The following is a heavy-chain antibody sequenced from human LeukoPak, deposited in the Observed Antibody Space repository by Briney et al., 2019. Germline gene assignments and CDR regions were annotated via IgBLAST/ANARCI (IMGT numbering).Heavy chain of an antibody. Sequence: GGSLRLSCAASGFTFSNAWMSWVRQAPGKGLEWVGRIKSKTDGETTDYAAPVKGRFTISRDDSKNTLYLQMNSLKTEDTAVYYCTTDLGITMVRGVITDAFDIWGQGTMVTVSS. CDR3: TTDLGITMVRGVITDAFDI. CDR2: IKSKTDGETT. J-gene: IGHJ3*02. D-gene: IGHD3-10*01. V-gene: IGHV3-15*01. CDR1: GFTFSNAW.